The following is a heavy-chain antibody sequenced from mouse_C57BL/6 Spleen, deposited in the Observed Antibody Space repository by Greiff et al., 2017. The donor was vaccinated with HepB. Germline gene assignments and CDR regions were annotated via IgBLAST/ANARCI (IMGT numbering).Heavy chain of an antibody. CDR2: IYPNSGST. CDR3: TRERDVKPLFAY. V-gene: IGHV1-64*01. J-gene: IGHJ3*01. CDR1: GYTFTSYW. Sequence: QVQLQQPGAELVKPGASVKLSCKASGYTFTSYWMHWVKQRPGKGLEWIGMIYPNSGSTNYNEKFKSKTTLTVDKSSSTAYMQLSSLPSEDSEVYYGTRERDVKPLFAYWGQGTLVTVSA. D-gene: IGHD6-1*01.